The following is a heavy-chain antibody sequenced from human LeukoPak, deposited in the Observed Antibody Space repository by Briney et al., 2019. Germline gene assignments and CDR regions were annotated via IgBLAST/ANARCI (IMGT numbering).Heavy chain of an antibody. D-gene: IGHD5-12*01. J-gene: IGHJ4*02. CDR2: IYRSGST. CDR3: ARYRGASGYHFDY. V-gene: IGHV4-4*02. Sequence: SETLSLTCTVSGGSISSSNWWSWVRQPPGKGLEWIGEIYRSGSTNYNPSLKSRFTISVDKSKNQFSLKLSSVSAADTAMYYCARYRGASGYHFDYWGQGTLVTVSS. CDR1: GGSISSSNW.